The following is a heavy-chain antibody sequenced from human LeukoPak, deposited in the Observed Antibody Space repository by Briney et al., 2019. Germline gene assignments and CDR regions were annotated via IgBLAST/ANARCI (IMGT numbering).Heavy chain of an antibody. J-gene: IGHJ4*02. Sequence: GASVKVSCKASGGTFSSYTISWVRQAPGQGLEWMGRIIPILGIANYAQKFQGRVTITADKSTSTAYMELSSLRSEDTAVYYCARAHGVVVAATPDYWGQGTLVTVSS. CDR3: ARAHGVVVAATPDY. D-gene: IGHD2-15*01. CDR2: IIPILGIA. CDR1: GGTFSSYT. V-gene: IGHV1-69*02.